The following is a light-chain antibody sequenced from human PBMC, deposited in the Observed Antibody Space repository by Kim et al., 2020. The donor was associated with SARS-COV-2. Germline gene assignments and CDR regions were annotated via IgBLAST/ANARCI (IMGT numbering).Light chain of an antibody. V-gene: IGKV1-33*01. Sequence: DIQMTQSPSSLSASVGDRLTITCQASQDINNYLNWYQQKPGKAPKLLIYDASNLETGVPSRFSGSGSGTDFTFTITSLQPDDIATYYCQQFDDLPITFGGGTKVDIK. CDR2: DAS. CDR3: QQFDDLPIT. J-gene: IGKJ4*01. CDR1: QDINNY.